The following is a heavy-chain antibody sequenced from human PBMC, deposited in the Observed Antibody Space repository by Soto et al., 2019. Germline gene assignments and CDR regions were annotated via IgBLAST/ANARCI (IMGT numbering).Heavy chain of an antibody. D-gene: IGHD3-22*01. Sequence: LSLTCAVSGGSISSGGYSWSWIRQPPGKGLEWIGYIYHSGSTYYNPSLKSRVTISVDRSKNQFSLKLSSVTAADTAVYYCARLGGYYQALDTWGQGALVTVSS. V-gene: IGHV4-30-2*01. CDR2: IYHSGST. CDR3: ARLGGYYQALDT. CDR1: GGSISSGGYS. J-gene: IGHJ5*02.